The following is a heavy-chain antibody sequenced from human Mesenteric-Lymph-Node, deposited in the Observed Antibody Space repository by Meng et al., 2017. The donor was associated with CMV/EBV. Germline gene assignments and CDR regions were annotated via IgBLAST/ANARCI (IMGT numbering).Heavy chain of an antibody. J-gene: IGHJ4*02. CDR2: IYHSGNT. V-gene: IGHV4-4*02. CDR3: AKQQWLVREYYFDY. D-gene: IGHD6-19*01. Sequence: VTGVAISSSNWWSWVSQPPGKGLEWIGEIYHSGNTINNQSLKSRVTRSVDKSKNHFSLKLSSVTAADTAVYYCAKQQWLVREYYFDYWGLGTLVTVSS. CDR1: GVAISSSNW.